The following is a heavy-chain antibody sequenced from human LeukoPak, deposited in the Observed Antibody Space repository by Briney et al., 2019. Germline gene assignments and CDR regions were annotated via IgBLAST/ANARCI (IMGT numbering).Heavy chain of an antibody. D-gene: IGHD1-1*01. J-gene: IGHJ4*02. CDR2: IYYSGST. Sequence: SETLSLTCTVSGGSISSSSYYWGWIRQPPGKGLEWIGSIYYSGSTYYNPSLKSRVTISVDTSKNQFSLRLSSVTAADTAVYYCARSDISTSRPGVFDYWGQGTLVTVSS. V-gene: IGHV4-39*01. CDR3: ARSDISTSRPGVFDY. CDR1: GGSISSSSYY.